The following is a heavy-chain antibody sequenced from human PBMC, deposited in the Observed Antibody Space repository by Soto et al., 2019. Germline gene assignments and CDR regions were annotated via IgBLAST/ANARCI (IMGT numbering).Heavy chain of an antibody. Sequence: QITLKAPGPTLVTPTQTLTLTCTCSGFSRSTSGVGVGWIRQPPGKSLEWLALMYWDDDKRYSPSLKRRLTITKDTSKNQVVLTMTNMDPVDTATYYCAHTHLLLWFGELGSWFDPWGQGTLVTVS. CDR2: MYWDDDK. CDR1: GFSRSTSGVG. CDR3: AHTHLLLWFGELGSWFDP. D-gene: IGHD3-10*01. V-gene: IGHV2-5*02. J-gene: IGHJ5*02.